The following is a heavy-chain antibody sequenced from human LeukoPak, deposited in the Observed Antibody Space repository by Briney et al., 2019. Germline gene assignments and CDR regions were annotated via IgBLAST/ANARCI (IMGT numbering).Heavy chain of an antibody. CDR2: IKQDGSEK. D-gene: IGHD3-16*01. CDR1: GFTFSSYS. V-gene: IGHV3-7*01. Sequence: GGSLRLSCAASGFTFSSYSMNWVRQAPGQGLEWVANIKQDGSEKYYVDSVKGRFTISRDNAKNSLYLQMNSLRAEDTALYYCASGRQLGYWGQGALVTVSS. J-gene: IGHJ4*02. CDR3: ASGRQLGY.